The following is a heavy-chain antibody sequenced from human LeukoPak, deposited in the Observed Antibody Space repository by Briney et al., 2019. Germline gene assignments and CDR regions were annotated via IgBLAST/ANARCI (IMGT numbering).Heavy chain of an antibody. CDR1: GFTFSTYA. J-gene: IGHJ4*02. CDR3: AKDNTPPLPRHYFDY. CDR2: VSGSGDNT. Sequence: GGSLRLSCAASGFTFSTYAMSWVRQAPGKGLEWVSEVSGSGDNTDYADSVKGRFTISRDNSKNTLYLQMSSLRAEDTAVYYCAKDNTPPLPRHYFDYWGQGTLVTVSS. D-gene: IGHD2-2*02. V-gene: IGHV3-23*01.